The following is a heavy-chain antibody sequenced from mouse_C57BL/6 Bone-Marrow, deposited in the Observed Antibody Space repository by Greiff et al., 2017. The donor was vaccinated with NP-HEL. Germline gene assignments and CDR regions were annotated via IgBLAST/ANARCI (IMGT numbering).Heavy chain of an antibody. J-gene: IGHJ2*01. CDR3: ARSLITTVVPDY. CDR2: IYPRSGNT. Sequence: QVQLQQSGAELARPGASVKLSCKASGYTFTSYGISWVKQRTGQGLEWIGEIYPRSGNTYYNEKFKGKATLTADKSSSTAYMELRSLTSEDSAVYFCARSLITTVVPDYWGQGTTLTVSS. CDR1: GYTFTSYG. D-gene: IGHD1-1*01. V-gene: IGHV1-81*01.